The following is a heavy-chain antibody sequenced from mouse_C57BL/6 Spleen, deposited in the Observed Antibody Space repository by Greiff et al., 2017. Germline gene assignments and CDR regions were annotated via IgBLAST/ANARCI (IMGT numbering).Heavy chain of an antibody. CDR2: IYPSNGGP. Sequence: QVQLQQPGTELVKPGASVKLSCKASGYTFTSYWMHWVKQRPGQGLEWIGDIYPSNGGPNYNEKFKSKATLTVDKSSSTAYMQLSSLTSEDSAVXDYAKEGAYDYDAWFAYWGQGTLVTVSA. D-gene: IGHD2-4*01. V-gene: IGHV1-53*01. J-gene: IGHJ3*01. CDR3: AKEGAYDYDAWFAY. CDR1: GYTFTSYW.